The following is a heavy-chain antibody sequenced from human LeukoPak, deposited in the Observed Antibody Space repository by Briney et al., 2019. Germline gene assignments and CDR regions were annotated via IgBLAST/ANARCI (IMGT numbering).Heavy chain of an antibody. V-gene: IGHV1-24*01. CDR1: GYTLTELS. J-gene: IGHJ4*02. CDR3: ATAGYSSGWTALDY. D-gene: IGHD6-19*01. Sequence: GASVKVSCKVSGYTLTELSMNWVRQAPGKGLEWMGGFDPEDGETIYAQKFQGRVTMTEDTSTDTAYMELSSLRSEDTAVYYCATAGYSSGWTALDYWGQGTLVTVSS. CDR2: FDPEDGET.